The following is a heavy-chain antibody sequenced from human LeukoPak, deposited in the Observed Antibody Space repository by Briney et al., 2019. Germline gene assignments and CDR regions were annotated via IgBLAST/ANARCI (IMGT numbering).Heavy chain of an antibody. J-gene: IGHJ6*03. D-gene: IGHD2-2*01. V-gene: IGHV1-69-2*01. CDR2: VDPEDGET. Sequence: ASVKVSCKASGYTFTGYYMHWVRQAPGKGLEWMGLVDPEDGETIYAEKFQGRVTITADTSTDTAYMELSSLRSEDTAVYYCATGNIGYCSSTSCPKGMDVWGKGTTVTVSS. CDR1: GYTFTGYY. CDR3: ATGNIGYCSSTSCPKGMDV.